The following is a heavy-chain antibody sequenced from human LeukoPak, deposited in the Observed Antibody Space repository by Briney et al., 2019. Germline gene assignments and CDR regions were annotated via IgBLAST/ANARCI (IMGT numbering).Heavy chain of an antibody. CDR2: ISSRGSSI. Sequence: GGSLRLSCAASGFTFSSYEMNWVRQAPGKGLEWVSYISSRGSSIYYADSVKGRFTVSRDNDKNSLYLHMNSLRAEDTAVYYCATGNPKYYYDSSGYYKIDYYYYYMDVWGKGTTVTISS. D-gene: IGHD3-22*01. CDR1: GFTFSSYE. V-gene: IGHV3-48*03. CDR3: ATGNPKYYYDSSGYYKIDYYYYYMDV. J-gene: IGHJ6*03.